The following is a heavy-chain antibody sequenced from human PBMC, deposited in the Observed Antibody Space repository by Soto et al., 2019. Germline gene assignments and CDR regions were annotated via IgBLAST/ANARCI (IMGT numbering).Heavy chain of an antibody. J-gene: IGHJ6*02. CDR1: GYTFTSYG. Sequence: QVQLVQSGAEVKKPGASVKVSCKASGYTFTSYGISWVRQAPGQGLEWMGWISAYNGNTNYAQKLQGRVTMTTDTATSNAYQEQRRLRSDDTAVHYCARKGSHFLFEYYCMGVWGQGTTVTVSS. V-gene: IGHV1-18*04. CDR3: ARKGSHFLFEYYCMGV. D-gene: IGHD3-10*01. CDR2: ISAYNGNT.